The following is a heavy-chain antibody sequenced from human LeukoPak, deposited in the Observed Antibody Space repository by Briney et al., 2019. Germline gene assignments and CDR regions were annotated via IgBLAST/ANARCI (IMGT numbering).Heavy chain of an antibody. Sequence: GGSLRLSCAASGFTFNNFVMSWVRQAPGKGLEWVSSIRVNGGTYYADSVEGRFTISRDNSKNALYLQMSSLRADDTAVYYCAKVLPPRGGRSGWYETNDYWGQGTLVTVSS. V-gene: IGHV3-23*01. J-gene: IGHJ4*02. CDR2: IRVNGGT. D-gene: IGHD6-19*01. CDR1: GFTFNNFV. CDR3: AKVLPPRGGRSGWYETNDY.